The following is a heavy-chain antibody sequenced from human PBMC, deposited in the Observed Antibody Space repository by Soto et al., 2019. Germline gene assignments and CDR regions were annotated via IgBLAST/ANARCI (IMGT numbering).Heavy chain of an antibody. D-gene: IGHD3-3*01. V-gene: IGHV3-33*01. J-gene: IGHJ6*02. CDR1: GFTFSSYG. Sequence: GGSLRLSCAASGFTFSSYGMHWVRQAPGKGLEWVAVIWYDGSNKYYADSVKGRFTISRDNSKNTLYLQMNSLRAEDTAVYYCARTNYDFWSFYYYGMDVWGQGTTVTVSS. CDR3: ARTNYDFWSFYYYGMDV. CDR2: IWYDGSNK.